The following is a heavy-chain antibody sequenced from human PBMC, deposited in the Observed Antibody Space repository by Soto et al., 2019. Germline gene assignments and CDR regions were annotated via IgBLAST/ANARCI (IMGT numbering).Heavy chain of an antibody. CDR1: GFTFSEYA. J-gene: IGHJ3*02. CDR2: IGGAGSNI. CDR3: EKDFVSRSGVYDTFDI. V-gene: IGHV3-23*01. Sequence: GGSLRLSCAASGFTFSEYAMTWVRQAPGKGLEWVSVIGGAGSNIYYADSVEGRFTVYSDDSKFTLYLRMDIPSVEDMYVYYCEKDFVSRSGVYDTFDIWGPGTMVTVSS. D-gene: IGHD6-25*01.